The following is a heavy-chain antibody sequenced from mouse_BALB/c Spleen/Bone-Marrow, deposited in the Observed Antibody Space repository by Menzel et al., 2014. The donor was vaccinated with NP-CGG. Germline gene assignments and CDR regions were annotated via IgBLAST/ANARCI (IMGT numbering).Heavy chain of an antibody. D-gene: IGHD2-14*01. V-gene: IGHV1S130*01. CDR3: ARHHRYAYYFDY. CDR2: IHPNSGNT. J-gene: IGHJ2*01. Sequence: VQLQQSGSVPVRPGASVRLSCKASGYTFTNSWIHWAKQRPGQGLEWIGEIHPNSGNTNYNEKFKGKATLTVDTSSSTAYVDLSSLTSEDSSVYYCARHHRYAYYFDYWGQGTTLTVSS. CDR1: GYTFTNSW.